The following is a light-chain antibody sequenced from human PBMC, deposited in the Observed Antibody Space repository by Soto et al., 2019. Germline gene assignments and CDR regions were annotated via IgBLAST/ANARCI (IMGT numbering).Light chain of an antibody. CDR1: SSNIGAGYD. CDR2: GNS. Sequence: QSVLTQPPSVSGAPGQRVTISCTGSSSNIGAGYDLHWYQQLPGTAPKLLIYGNSNRPSGVPDRFSGSKSVTSASLAITGLQAEDEADYYCQSYDSSLSGWVFGGGTELTVL. CDR3: QSYDSSLSGWV. V-gene: IGLV1-40*01. J-gene: IGLJ3*02.